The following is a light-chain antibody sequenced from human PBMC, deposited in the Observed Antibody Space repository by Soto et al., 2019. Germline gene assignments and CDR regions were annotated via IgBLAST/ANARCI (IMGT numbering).Light chain of an antibody. V-gene: IGKV4-1*01. Sequence: IVMTQSPDSLAVSLGERATINCKSSQSVLYTSNNKNYLAWYQHKPGQPPKLLISWASSRESGVPDRFSGSGSGTDFTLTISSLQAEDVAVYYCQHYYSSPFTFGPGTKVISN. CDR1: QSVLYTSNNKNY. CDR2: WAS. CDR3: QHYYSSPFT. J-gene: IGKJ3*01.